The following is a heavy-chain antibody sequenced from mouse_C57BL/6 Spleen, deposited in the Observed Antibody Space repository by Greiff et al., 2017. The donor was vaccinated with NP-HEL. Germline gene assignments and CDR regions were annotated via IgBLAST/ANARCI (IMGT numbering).Heavy chain of an antibody. V-gene: IGHV1-50*01. D-gene: IGHD1-1*01. J-gene: IGHJ1*03. CDR1: GYTFTSYW. CDR2: IDPSDSYT. Sequence: QVQLQQPGAELVKPGASVKLSCKASGYTFTSYWMQWVNQRPGQGLEWIGEIDPSDSYTNYNQKFKGKATLTVDTSSSTAYMQLSSLTSEDSAVYYCANRPTVVDWYFDVWGTGTTVTVSS. CDR3: ANRPTVVDWYFDV.